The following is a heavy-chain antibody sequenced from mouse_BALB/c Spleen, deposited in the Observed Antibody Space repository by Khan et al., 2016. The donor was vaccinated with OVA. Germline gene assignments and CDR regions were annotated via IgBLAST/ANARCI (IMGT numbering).Heavy chain of an antibody. V-gene: IGHV1-76*01. D-gene: IGHD2-10*02. J-gene: IGHJ4*01. Sequence: QVQLKESGAELVRPGASVKLSCTTSGYIFTSYWIHWVKQRPGQGLEWIARIYPGTGSTYKNEKSKGKATLTADKSSSTGIMQLSSQKTEASAVYCCARRGYCNHAMEYWGQGTSVSVSS. CDR3: ARRGYCNHAMEY. CDR2: IYPGTGST. CDR1: GYIFTSYW.